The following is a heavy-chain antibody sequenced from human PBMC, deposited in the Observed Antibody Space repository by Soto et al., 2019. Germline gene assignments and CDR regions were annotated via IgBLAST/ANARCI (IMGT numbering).Heavy chain of an antibody. CDR3: AKGNEALDV. D-gene: IGHD1-1*01. V-gene: IGHV4-4*02. CDR1: GGSLSVNNW. CDR2: IFHNGRT. Sequence: QVQLQESGPRLVKPSGTLSLTCVVSGGSLSVNNWWGWVRQSPGRGLEWIGEIFHNGRTSYNPSLRGQVTMSVDKSNNQFSLRLTSVTAADTAVYYCAKGNEALDVWGQGTTVIVS. J-gene: IGHJ6*02.